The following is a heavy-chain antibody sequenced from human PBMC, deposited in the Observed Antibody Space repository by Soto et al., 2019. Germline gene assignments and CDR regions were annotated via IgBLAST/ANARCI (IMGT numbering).Heavy chain of an antibody. CDR2: INSDGSTV. CDR3: ARDARTYTGRIRHLDY. CDR1: GFTLSSYE. D-gene: IGHD3-16*01. Sequence: GGSLRLSCAAPGFTLSSYEMNWVRQAPGKGLEWISYINSDGSTVYYTDSVKGRFTISRDNAKNSLYLQMNSLRAEDTAIYYCARDARTYTGRIRHLDYWGQGTLVTVSS. V-gene: IGHV3-48*03. J-gene: IGHJ4*02.